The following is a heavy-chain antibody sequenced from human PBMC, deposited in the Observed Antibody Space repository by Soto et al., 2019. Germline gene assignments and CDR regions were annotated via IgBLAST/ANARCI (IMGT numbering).Heavy chain of an antibody. V-gene: IGHV3-23*01. J-gene: IGHJ4*02. CDR2: IYGGGNGP. CDR1: GFTFSDFA. CDR3: AKMEAMDPWASSFDY. D-gene: IGHD2-2*03. Sequence: EVQVLESGGGLVQPGGSLRLSCAATGFTFSDFAMSWVRQAPGKGLEWVSRIYGGGNGPHYADSVKGRVTISRDTSKNTLYLQTNSLRAEDTAVLYCAKMEAMDPWASSFDYGGQGTLVTVSS.